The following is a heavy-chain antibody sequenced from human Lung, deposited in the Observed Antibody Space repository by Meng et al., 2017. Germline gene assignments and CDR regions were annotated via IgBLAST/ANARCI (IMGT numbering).Heavy chain of an antibody. CDR1: GGSISSYY. V-gene: IGHV4-59*01. J-gene: IGHJ4*02. CDR2: IYYSGST. CDR3: ASFRD. Sequence: QVQLQESGPDLVKPSGTLSLTCTVSGGSISSYYWSWIRQPPGKGLEWIGYIYYSGSTNYNPSLKSRVTISVDTSKNQFSLKLSSVTAADTAVYYCASFRDWGQGTLVTVSS.